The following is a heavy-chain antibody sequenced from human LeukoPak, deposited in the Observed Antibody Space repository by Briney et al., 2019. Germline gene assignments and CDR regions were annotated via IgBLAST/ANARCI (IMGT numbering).Heavy chain of an antibody. CDR3: ARDRSNPTGTYDYVWGSYLAFDI. CDR1: GFTFSSYW. CDR2: IKQDGSEK. Sequence: GGSLRLSCAASGFTFSSYWMSWVRQAPGEGLEWVANIKQDGSEKYYVDSVKGRFTISRDNAKNSLYLQMNSLRAEDTAVYYCARDRSNPTGTYDYVWGSYLAFDIWGQGTMVTVSS. J-gene: IGHJ3*02. D-gene: IGHD3-16*02. V-gene: IGHV3-7*01.